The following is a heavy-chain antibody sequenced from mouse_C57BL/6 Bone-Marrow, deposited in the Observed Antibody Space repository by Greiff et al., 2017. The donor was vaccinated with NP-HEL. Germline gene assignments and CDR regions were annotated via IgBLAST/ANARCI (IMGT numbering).Heavy chain of an antibody. V-gene: IGHV1-22*01. J-gene: IGHJ2*01. CDR2: INPNNGGT. CDR3: GGFYYFDY. Sequence: VQLQQSGPELVKPGASVKMSCKASGYTFTDYNMHWVKQSHGKSLEWIGYINPNNGGTNYNQKFKGKATLTVNKSSSTAYMELRSLTSEASAVYYCGGFYYFDYWGQGTTLTVSS. CDR1: GYTFTDYN.